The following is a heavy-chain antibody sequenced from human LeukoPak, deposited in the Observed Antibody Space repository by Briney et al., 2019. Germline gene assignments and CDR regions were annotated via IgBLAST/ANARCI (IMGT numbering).Heavy chain of an antibody. CDR3: ARAISSWYFDL. J-gene: IGHJ2*01. V-gene: IGHV1-2*02. CDR2: INPNSGGT. D-gene: IGHD2/OR15-2a*01. Sequence: ASVKVSCKASGYTFTGYYMHWVRQAPGQGLEWMGWINPNSGGTNYVEKFQGRVTMTRDTSISTAYMEVSSLRSDDTAVYYCARAISSWYFDLWGRGTLVTVSS. CDR1: GYTFTGYY.